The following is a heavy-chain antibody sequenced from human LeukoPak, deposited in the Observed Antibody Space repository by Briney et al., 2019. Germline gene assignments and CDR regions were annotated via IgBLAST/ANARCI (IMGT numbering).Heavy chain of an antibody. V-gene: IGHV3-21*01. CDR3: ASGPYYGSGTFDY. CDR1: GFTFSSYS. J-gene: IGHJ4*02. Sequence: GGSLRFSCAASGFTFSSYSMNWVRQAPGKGLEGVSSISSSSSYKYYADSVKGRFTISRDNAKNSLYLQMNSLRAEDTAVYYCASGPYYGSGTFDYWGQGTLVTVSS. CDR2: ISSSSSYK. D-gene: IGHD3-10*01.